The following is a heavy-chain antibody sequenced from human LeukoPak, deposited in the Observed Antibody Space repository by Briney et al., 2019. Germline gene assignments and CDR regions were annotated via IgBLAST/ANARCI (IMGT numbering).Heavy chain of an antibody. J-gene: IGHJ3*02. V-gene: IGHV3-7*01. CDR1: GFTFSKYW. Sequence: GGSLRLSCAASGFTFSKYWMNWVRQAPGMGREGVANIKQVGSEKYYVGSVKGRFTISRDNDKNSLYLQINRMRVEDTAVYYCARGRRFLDWSDAFDIWGKGKMVTVST. CDR3: ARGRRFLDWSDAFDI. CDR2: IKQVGSEK. D-gene: IGHD3/OR15-3a*01.